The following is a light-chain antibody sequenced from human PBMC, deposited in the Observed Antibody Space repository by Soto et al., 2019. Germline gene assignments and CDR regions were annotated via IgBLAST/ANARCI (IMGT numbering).Light chain of an antibody. CDR1: QSLTNSF. CDR2: DTS. Sequence: EIVQTQSPTTPSVSPGGRATLSCRASQSLTNSFMAWYQRKPGQAPRLLIYDTSSRASGIPDRFSGSGSGTDFTLTISRLETEDFAVFYCQQYGTSEIIFGQGTRLEIK. J-gene: IGKJ5*01. CDR3: QQYGTSEII. V-gene: IGKV3-20*01.